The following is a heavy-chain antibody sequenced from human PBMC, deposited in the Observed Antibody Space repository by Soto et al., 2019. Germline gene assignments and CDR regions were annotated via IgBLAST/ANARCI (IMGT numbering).Heavy chain of an antibody. CDR1: GFTFSRYA. J-gene: IGHJ6*02. Sequence: GGSLRLSCTASGFTFSRYAMSWVRQAPGKGLQWVSTITGSGDTTYYGDSVKGRFTISRDNSKNTLYLQMNDLRAGDSAVYYCARAYTGRLPRRADYYYAMDVWGQGTTVTVSS. D-gene: IGHD2-2*02. V-gene: IGHV3-23*01. CDR2: ITGSGDTT. CDR3: ARAYTGRLPRRADYYYAMDV.